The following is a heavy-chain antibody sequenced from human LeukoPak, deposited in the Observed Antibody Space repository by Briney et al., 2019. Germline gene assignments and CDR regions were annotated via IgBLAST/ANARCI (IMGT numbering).Heavy chain of an antibody. CDR1: GYTFSDYY. D-gene: IGHD6-19*01. CDR3: AAPDSSVWTSDFDH. Sequence: ASVKVSCKASGYTFSDYYIHWVRQVPGQGLEWMGWINSNSAGTKYAQKFQGRVTMTRDTSISTVYMELSRLRSDDTAVYYCAAPDSSVWTSDFDHWGQGTLVTVSS. CDR2: INSNSAGT. J-gene: IGHJ4*02. V-gene: IGHV1-2*02.